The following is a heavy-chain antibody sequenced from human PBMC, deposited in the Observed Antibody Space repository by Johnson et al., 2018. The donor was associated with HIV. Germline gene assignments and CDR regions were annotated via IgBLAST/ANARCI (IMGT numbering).Heavy chain of an antibody. CDR2: ISGSGGST. D-gene: IGHD3-9*01. Sequence: VQLVESGGGLVQPGGSLRLSCAASGFTFSSYAMSWVRQAPGKGLEWVSTISGSGGSTYCADSVKGRFTISRDTSKNTLYLQMNSLRAEDTAIYYCARDRYPRRYFDWLFDAFDIWGQGTMVTVSS. CDR1: GFTFSSYA. V-gene: IGHV3-23*04. CDR3: ARDRYPRRYFDWLFDAFDI. J-gene: IGHJ3*02.